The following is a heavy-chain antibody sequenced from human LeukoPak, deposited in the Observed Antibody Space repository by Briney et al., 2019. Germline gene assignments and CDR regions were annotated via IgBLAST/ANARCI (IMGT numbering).Heavy chain of an antibody. V-gene: IGHV1-2*02. CDR2: INPNSGDT. CDR3: ARRYSSGWYDAFDI. Sequence: ASVKVSCKASGYTFTVYYMHWVRQAPGQGLEWMGWINPNSGDTNYAQKFQGRVIMTRDTSISTAYMELSRLRSDDTAVYYCARRYSSGWYDAFDIWGQGTMVTVSS. CDR1: GYTFTVYY. D-gene: IGHD6-19*01. J-gene: IGHJ3*02.